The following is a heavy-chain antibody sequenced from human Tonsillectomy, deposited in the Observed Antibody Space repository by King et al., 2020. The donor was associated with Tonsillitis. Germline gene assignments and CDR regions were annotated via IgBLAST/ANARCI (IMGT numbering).Heavy chain of an antibody. CDR3: ARXVXXTXXTSXXXXLXXFDP. CDR2: IIXIXXTT. V-gene: IGHV1-69*06. CDR1: GGXXISYA. Sequence: QLVQSGAEVKKPGSSVKVSCKASGGXXISYAFSWVRQAPGQGLEWMGGIIXIXXTTXYXQKXQGRLTVTADKSTSTVHMELSSLRSGDTAVYYRARXVXXTXXTSXXXXLXXFDPXXQGTLXXXXS. J-gene: IGHJ5*02.